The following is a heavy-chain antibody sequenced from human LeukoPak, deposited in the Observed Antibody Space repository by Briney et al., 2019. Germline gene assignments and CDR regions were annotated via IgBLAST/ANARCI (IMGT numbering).Heavy chain of an antibody. D-gene: IGHD3-22*01. J-gene: IGHJ3*02. V-gene: IGHV3-64*01. CDR1: GFTFSSYA. CDR2: ISSNGGST. Sequence: GGSLRLSCAASGFTFSSYAMHWVRQAPGKGLEYVSAISSNGGSTCYANSVKGRFTISRDNSKNTLYLQMGSLRAEDMAVYYCARPRGTMIVGVAFDIWGQGTMVTVSS. CDR3: ARPRGTMIVGVAFDI.